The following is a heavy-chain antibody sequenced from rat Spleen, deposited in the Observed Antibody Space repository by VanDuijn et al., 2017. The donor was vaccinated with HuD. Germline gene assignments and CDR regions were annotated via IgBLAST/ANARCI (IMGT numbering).Heavy chain of an antibody. CDR1: GFTFNNYW. CDR3: ARHNYYFDY. CDR2: ITDTGGST. J-gene: IGHJ2*01. Sequence: EVQLVESGGGLVQPGRSLKLSCVASGFTFNNYWMTWIRQAPGKGLEWVASITDTGGSTFYPDSMKGRFTISRDNAKNTQYLQMDSLRSEDTATYYCARHNYYFDYWGQGVMVTVSS. D-gene: IGHD1-10*01. V-gene: IGHV5-31*01.